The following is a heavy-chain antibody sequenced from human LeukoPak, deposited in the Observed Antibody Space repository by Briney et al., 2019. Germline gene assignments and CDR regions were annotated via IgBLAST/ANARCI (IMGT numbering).Heavy chain of an antibody. Sequence: ASVKVSCKASGYTFTGHYMHWVRQAPGQGLEFMGWINPKTGGTHYAQNFQGRVTMTRDTSISTAYMELSRLTSDNTAVYYCTRGGRYSMDXFXXWGQXXLVT. J-gene: IGHJ5*02. D-gene: IGHD2-21*01. V-gene: IGHV1-2*02. CDR3: TRGGRYSMDXFXX. CDR2: INPKTGGT. CDR1: GYTFTGHY.